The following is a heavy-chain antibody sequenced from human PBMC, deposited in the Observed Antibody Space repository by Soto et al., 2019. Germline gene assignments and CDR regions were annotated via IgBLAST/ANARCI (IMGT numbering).Heavy chain of an antibody. CDR2: IKHDGSET. V-gene: IGHV3-7*01. CDR3: AKDIGYSSGWVSDDGFDI. J-gene: IGHJ3*02. D-gene: IGHD6-19*01. CDR1: GFTFSSYW. Sequence: GGSLRLSCAASGFTFSSYWMRWVRQAPGKGLEWVANIKHDGSETYYVDSVKGRFTISRDNAKNTLYLQMNSLRAEDTAVYYCAKDIGYSSGWVSDDGFDIWGQGTMVTVSS.